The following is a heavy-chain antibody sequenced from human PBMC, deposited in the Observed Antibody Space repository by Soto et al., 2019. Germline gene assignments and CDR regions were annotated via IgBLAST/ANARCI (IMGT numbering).Heavy chain of an antibody. CDR3: ARELNHYRSAYYPFAY. CDR1: GYHFTAYG. D-gene: IGHD3-22*01. Sequence: ASVKVSCKTSGYHFTAYGLAWLRQAPGQRPEWMGWVSTNNADTNYAEKFQGRVTMTTDKSTTTTYMELRSLRSDDTAVYYCARELNHYRSAYYPFAYWGQGNLLTLSS. CDR2: VSTNNADT. J-gene: IGHJ4*02. V-gene: IGHV1-18*01.